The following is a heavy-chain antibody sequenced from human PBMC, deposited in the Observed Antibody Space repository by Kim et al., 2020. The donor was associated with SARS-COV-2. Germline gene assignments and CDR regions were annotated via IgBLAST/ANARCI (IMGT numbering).Heavy chain of an antibody. CDR3: ARGFRDIVVVVAAPTFDY. CDR2: INHSGST. CDR1: GGSFSGYY. J-gene: IGHJ4*02. Sequence: SETLSLTCAVYGGSFSGYYWSWIRQPPGKGLEWIGEINHSGSTNYNPSLKSRVTISVDTSKNQFSLKLSSVTAADTAVYYCARGFRDIVVVVAAPTFDYRGQGTLVTVSS. D-gene: IGHD2-15*01. V-gene: IGHV4-34*01.